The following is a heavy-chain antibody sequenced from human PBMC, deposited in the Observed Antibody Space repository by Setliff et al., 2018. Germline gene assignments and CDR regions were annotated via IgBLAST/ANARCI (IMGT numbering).Heavy chain of an antibody. V-gene: IGHV4-61*02. CDR1: GGSVGNSYYY. Sequence: SETLSLTCTVSGGSVGNSYYYWNWIRQPAGKGLEWIGRIYTTWSTNYNPSLRSRVTISLDTSKNQFSLNLSSVTATDTAVYYCARAISGWYSAYYYYMDVWGKGTTVTVSS. CDR3: ARAISGWYSAYYYYMDV. J-gene: IGHJ6*03. D-gene: IGHD6-19*01. CDR2: IYTTWST.